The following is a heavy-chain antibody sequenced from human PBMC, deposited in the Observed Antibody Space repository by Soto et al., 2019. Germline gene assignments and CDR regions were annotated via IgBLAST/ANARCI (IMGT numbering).Heavy chain of an antibody. CDR3: TRWAGSSSPVRFDP. CDR1: GFIFSHYG. D-gene: IGHD6-13*01. J-gene: IGHJ5*02. CDR2: IWYDGNKK. Sequence: PGGSLRLSCAASGFIFSHYGMNWVRQAPGKGLEWVAVIWYDGNKKYYADSVKGRFTISRDNSKNTLYLQMNSLRVEDTGVYYCTRWAGSSSPVRFDPWCQGT. V-gene: IGHV3-33*01.